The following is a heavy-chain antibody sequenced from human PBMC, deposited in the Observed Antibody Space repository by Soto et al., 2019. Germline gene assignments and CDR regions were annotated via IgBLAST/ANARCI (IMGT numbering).Heavy chain of an antibody. CDR3: ARVGVVYFFQAEDGIRDL. CDR2: TYSSVST. J-gene: IGHJ2*01. D-gene: IGHD2-8*02. Sequence: QNPGKGLEWIGHTYSSVSTYYKPPLKCRVTISVDTSKNLFSLKLTSVTAADTAVYYCARVGVVYFFQAEDGIRDL. V-gene: IGHV4-31*02.